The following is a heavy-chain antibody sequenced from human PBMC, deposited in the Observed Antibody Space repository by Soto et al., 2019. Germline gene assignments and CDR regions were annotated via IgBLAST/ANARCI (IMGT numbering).Heavy chain of an antibody. CDR3: ARDGH. J-gene: IGHJ4*02. V-gene: IGHV3-7*01. Sequence: EVQLVESGGGLVQPGVSLRLSCAASGFTFARYWMSWVRQAPGKGPEWVASIKQDGSEKYYRDSVKGRFTVARDNAKDSLDLQMSSLRAEDTAVYYCARDGHWGQGTLVTVSS. CDR2: IKQDGSEK. CDR1: GFTFARYW.